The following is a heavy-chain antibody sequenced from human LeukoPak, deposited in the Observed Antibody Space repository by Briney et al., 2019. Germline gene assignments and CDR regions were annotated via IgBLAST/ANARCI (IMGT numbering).Heavy chain of an antibody. V-gene: IGHV4-59*01. CDR2: IYYSGST. CDR1: GGSLSSYY. Sequence: PSETLSLTCTVSGGSLSSYYWSWIRQPPGKGLEWIGYIYYSGSTNYNPSLKSRVTISVDTSKNQFSLKLSSVTAADTAVYYCARELYYYYMVVWGKGATVTVSS. CDR3: ARELYYYYMVV. J-gene: IGHJ6*03.